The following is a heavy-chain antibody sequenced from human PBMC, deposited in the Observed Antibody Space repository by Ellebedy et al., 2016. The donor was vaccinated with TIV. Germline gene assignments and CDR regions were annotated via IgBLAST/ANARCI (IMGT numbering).Heavy chain of an antibody. CDR2: MYYSGST. Sequence: MPSETLSLTCTVSGGSISSYYWSWIRQPPGKGLEWIGYMYYSGSTNYNPSLKSRLTISVDTSKNQFSLKLSSVTAADTAVYYCARCSIGSGLDYWGQGTLVTVSS. V-gene: IGHV4-59*12. J-gene: IGHJ4*02. CDR1: GGSISSYY. D-gene: IGHD3-3*01. CDR3: ARCSIGSGLDY.